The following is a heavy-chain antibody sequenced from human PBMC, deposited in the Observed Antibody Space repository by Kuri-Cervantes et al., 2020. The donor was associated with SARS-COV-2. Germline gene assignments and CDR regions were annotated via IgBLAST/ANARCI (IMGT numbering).Heavy chain of an antibody. CDR3: ARVYSSGSYYYYGMDV. CDR1: GYTFTSYG. V-gene: IGHV1-18*01. D-gene: IGHD6-19*01. J-gene: IGHJ6*02. CDR2: ISAYNGNT. Sequence: ASVKVSCKASGYTFTSYGMSWVRQAPGQGLEWMGWISAYNGNTNYAQKLQGRVTMTTDTSTSTAYMELRSLRSDGTAVYYCARVYSSGSYYYYGMDVWGQGTTVTVSS.